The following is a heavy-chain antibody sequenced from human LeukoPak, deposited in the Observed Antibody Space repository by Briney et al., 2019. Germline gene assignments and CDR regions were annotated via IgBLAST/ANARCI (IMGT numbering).Heavy chain of an antibody. CDR1: GGSISSSSYY. V-gene: IGHV4-39*02. J-gene: IGHJ6*02. CDR2: IYYSGST. CDR3: AGDCSSTSCYRGGDYYYYGMDV. Sequence: SETLSLTCTVSGGSISSSSYYWGWIRQPPGKGLEWIGSIYYSGSTYYNPSLKSRVTISVDTSKNQFSLKLSSVTAADTAVYYCAGDCSSTSCYRGGDYYYYGMDVWGQGTTVTVSS. D-gene: IGHD2-2*02.